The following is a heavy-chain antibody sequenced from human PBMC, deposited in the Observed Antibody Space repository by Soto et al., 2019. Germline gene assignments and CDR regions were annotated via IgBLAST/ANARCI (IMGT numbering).Heavy chain of an antibody. CDR1: GFTFSSYA. V-gene: IGHV3-23*01. Sequence: EGSLRLSCAASGFTFSSYAMSWVRQAPGKGLEWVSVISTSGGSTHYADSVKGRFTISRDNSKNTLYLQMNSLKADDTAVYYCAKRVAVAGRVYYFDYWGQGTQVTVSS. D-gene: IGHD6-19*01. J-gene: IGHJ4*02. CDR3: AKRVAVAGRVYYFDY. CDR2: ISTSGGST.